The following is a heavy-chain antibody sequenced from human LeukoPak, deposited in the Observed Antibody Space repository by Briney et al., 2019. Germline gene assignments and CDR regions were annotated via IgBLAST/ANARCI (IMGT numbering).Heavy chain of an antibody. J-gene: IGHJ5*02. CDR1: GDSVSSNSAA. CDR3: ARQSYSSSWYPSDNWFDP. Sequence: SQTLSLTCAISGDSVSSNSAAWNWIRQSPSRGLEWLGRTYYRSKWYNDYAVSVKSRITINPDTSKNQVSLQLNSVTPEDTAVYYCARQSYSSSWYPSDNWFDPWGQGTLVTVSP. CDR2: TYYRSKWYN. D-gene: IGHD6-13*01. V-gene: IGHV6-1*01.